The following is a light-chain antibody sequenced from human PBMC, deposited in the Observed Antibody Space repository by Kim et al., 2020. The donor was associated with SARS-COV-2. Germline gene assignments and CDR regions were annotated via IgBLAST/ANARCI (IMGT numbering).Light chain of an antibody. CDR2: DAS. CDR1: QSVSSY. Sequence: ATLSLSPGERATLSCRASQSVSSYLAWYQQKPGQAPRLLIYDASNRATGIPARFSGSGSGTDFTLTISSLEPDDFAVYYCQQRRTFGQGTRLEIK. J-gene: IGKJ5*01. V-gene: IGKV3-11*01. CDR3: QQRRT.